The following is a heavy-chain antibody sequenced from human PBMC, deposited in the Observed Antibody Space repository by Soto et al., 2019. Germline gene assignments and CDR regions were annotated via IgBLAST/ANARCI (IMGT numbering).Heavy chain of an antibody. V-gene: IGHV4-38-2*01. CDR3: ARVVVVVVAATSLSGWFDP. D-gene: IGHD2-15*01. CDR2: IYHSGST. CDR1: GYSISSGYY. J-gene: IGHJ5*02. Sequence: ETLSLTCAVSGYSISSGYYWGWIRQPPGKGLEWIGSIYHSGSTYYNPSLKSRVTISVDTSKNQFSLKLSSVTAADTAVYYCARVVVVVVAATSLSGWFDPRGQGTLVTVSS.